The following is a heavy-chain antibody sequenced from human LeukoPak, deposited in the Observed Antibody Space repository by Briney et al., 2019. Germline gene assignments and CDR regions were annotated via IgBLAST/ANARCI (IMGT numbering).Heavy chain of an antibody. J-gene: IGHJ5*02. CDR2: TYFGGTT. CDR3: ARDSEGDGYNFDT. V-gene: IGHV3-53*01. D-gene: IGHD5-24*01. CDR1: GFAINTNY. Sequence: GGSLRLSCVASGFAINTNYMNWVRQAPGKEMEWVSITYFGGTTYYADSVKGRFTISRDNSKNTLYLQMNSLRADDTAVYYCARDSEGDGYNFDTWGRGTLVTVSS.